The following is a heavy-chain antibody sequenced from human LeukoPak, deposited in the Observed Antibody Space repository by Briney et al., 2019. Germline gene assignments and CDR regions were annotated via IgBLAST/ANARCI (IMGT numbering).Heavy chain of an antibody. CDR1: GFSFSSYA. D-gene: IGHD5-24*01. CDR3: TRERRRDGYNY. Sequence: PGGSLRLSCAASGFSFSSYAMHWVRQAPGKGLEWVAGISLDGSDKYYTDSVKGRFTISRDNSMNTLYLQMNSLRAEDTAVYHCTRERRRDGYNYWGQGTLVTVSS. CDR2: ISLDGSDK. V-gene: IGHV3-33*05. J-gene: IGHJ4*02.